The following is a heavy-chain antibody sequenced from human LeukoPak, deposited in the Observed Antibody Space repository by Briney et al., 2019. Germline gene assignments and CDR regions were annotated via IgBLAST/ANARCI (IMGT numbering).Heavy chain of an antibody. CDR3: ARDTKYAFDN. V-gene: IGHV3-11*06. J-gene: IGHJ4*02. CDR1: GFTASSNY. D-gene: IGHD2-2*01. CDR2: IGISSGNT. Sequence: GGSLRLSCAASGFTASSNYMNWVRQAPGKGLEWISYIGISSGNTKYADSVKGRFTISGDKAKNSVYLQMNSLRVEDTAVYYCARDTKYAFDNWGQGTLVTVSS.